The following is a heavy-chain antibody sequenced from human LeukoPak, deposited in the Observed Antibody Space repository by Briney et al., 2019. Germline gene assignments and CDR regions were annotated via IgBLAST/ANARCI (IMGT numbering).Heavy chain of an antibody. Sequence: ASVKVSCTASGYTFTNYAIHWVRQAPGQRFEWMGWINAANGHTKYSQHFQDRITITRDTSATTAYMELTNLRSEDMALYYCARGRGPPNTNKDFYYYYYMDVWGTGTTVTVSS. D-gene: IGHD3-10*01. CDR3: ARGRGPPNTNKDFYYYYYMDV. J-gene: IGHJ6*03. CDR1: GYTFTNYA. CDR2: INAANGHT. V-gene: IGHV1-3*03.